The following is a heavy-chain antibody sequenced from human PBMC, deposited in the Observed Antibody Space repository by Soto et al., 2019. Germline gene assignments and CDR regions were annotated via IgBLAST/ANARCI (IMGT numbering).Heavy chain of an antibody. V-gene: IGHV3-7*05. J-gene: IGHJ4*02. D-gene: IGHD6-19*01. Sequence: EVQLVESGGGFVQPGGSLRLSCAASGFTCSNYWMSWVRQAPGKGLEWVANIKVDGSEKYYVDSVKGRFTISRDNAKNSLNLQMNSLRAEDTAVYYCAGVAVRGQGTLVTVSS. CDR3: AGVAV. CDR2: IKVDGSEK. CDR1: GFTCSNYW.